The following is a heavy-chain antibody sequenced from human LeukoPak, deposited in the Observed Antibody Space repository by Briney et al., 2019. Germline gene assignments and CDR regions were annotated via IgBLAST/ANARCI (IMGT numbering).Heavy chain of an antibody. J-gene: IGHJ3*02. V-gene: IGHV3-33*08. Sequence: GGSLRLSCAASGFMFSRYSMNWVRQAPGKGLEWVAVISYDGSNKYYADSVKGRFTISRDNSKNTLYLQMNSLRAEDTAVYYCARDLWGASDIWGQGTMVTVSS. CDR2: ISYDGSNK. CDR1: GFMFSRYS. CDR3: ARDLWGASDI. D-gene: IGHD3-10*01.